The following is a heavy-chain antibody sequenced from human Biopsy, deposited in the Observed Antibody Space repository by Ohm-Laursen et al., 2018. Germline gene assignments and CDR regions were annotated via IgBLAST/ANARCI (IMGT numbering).Heavy chain of an antibody. V-gene: IGHV4-59*08. Sequence: SETLSLTCSVSGVYISDYYWGWIRQPPGRGLEWVGSIYYSGSTNYNPSLKSRVAISADTSKSQLSLPLTSVTAADTAVYYCASRGLVMASDYYFDDWGQGTLVTVSS. CDR1: GVYISDYY. CDR3: ASRGLVMASDYYFDD. D-gene: IGHD3/OR15-3a*01. J-gene: IGHJ4*02. CDR2: IYYSGST.